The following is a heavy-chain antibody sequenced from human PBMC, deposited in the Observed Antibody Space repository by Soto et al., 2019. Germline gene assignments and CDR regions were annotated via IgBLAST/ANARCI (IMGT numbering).Heavy chain of an antibody. D-gene: IGHD6-19*01. V-gene: IGHV3-74*01. Sequence: EVQLVESGGDLVQPGGSLRLSCVVSGFTINSHWMHWVRQAPGKGLVWVSRINGDGSRTKYADSVKGRFTISRDNAKKTLYLPMNTLRAEDAAVYYCAIAVAGPTPIAYWGQGALGTVSS. J-gene: IGHJ4*02. CDR1: GFTINSHW. CDR2: INGDGSRT. CDR3: AIAVAGPTPIAY.